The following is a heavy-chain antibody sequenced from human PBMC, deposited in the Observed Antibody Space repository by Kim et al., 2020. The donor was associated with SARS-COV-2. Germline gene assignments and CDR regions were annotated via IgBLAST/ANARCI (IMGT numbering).Heavy chain of an antibody. Sequence: VGSLRLSCAASGFTFSSYAMHWVRQAPGKGLEWVAVISYDGSNKYYADSVKGRFTISRDNSKNTLYLQMNSLRAEDTAVYYCASNDLPYDYVWGSYRSTRWGQGTLVTVSS. D-gene: IGHD3-16*02. J-gene: IGHJ4*02. CDR3: ASNDLPYDYVWGSYRSTR. CDR2: ISYDGSNK. V-gene: IGHV3-30-3*01. CDR1: GFTFSSYA.